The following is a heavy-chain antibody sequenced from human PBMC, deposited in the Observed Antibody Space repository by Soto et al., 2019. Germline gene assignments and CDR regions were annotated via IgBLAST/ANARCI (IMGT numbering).Heavy chain of an antibody. Sequence: GGSLRLSFAACGFTFSSYSMNWVRQAPGKGLEWVSSISSSSSYIYYADSVKGRFTISRDNAKNSLYMQMNSLRAEATAVYYCERDFSVVVGSGTDYCAQGTLVPVSS. CDR3: ERDFSVVVGSGTDY. V-gene: IGHV3-21*01. D-gene: IGHD2-2*01. CDR2: ISSSSSYI. CDR1: GFTFSSYS. J-gene: IGHJ4*02.